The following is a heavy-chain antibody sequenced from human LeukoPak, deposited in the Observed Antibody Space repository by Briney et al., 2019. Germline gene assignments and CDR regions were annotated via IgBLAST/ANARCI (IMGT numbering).Heavy chain of an antibody. CDR3: ASRMGSGSYTFDY. V-gene: IGHV4-4*02. D-gene: IGHD3-10*01. Sequence: MSSGTLSLTCAVSGGSISSSNWWSWVCQPPGKGLEWIGEIYHSGSTNYNPSLKSRVTISVDKSKNQFSLKLSSVTAADTAVYYCASRMGSGSYTFDYWGQGTLVTVSS. CDR2: IYHSGST. J-gene: IGHJ4*02. CDR1: GGSISSSNW.